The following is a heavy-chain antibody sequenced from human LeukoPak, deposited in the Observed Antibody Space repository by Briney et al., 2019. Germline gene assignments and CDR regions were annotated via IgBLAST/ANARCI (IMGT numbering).Heavy chain of an antibody. V-gene: IGHV1-18*01. Sequence: ASVKVSCKASGYTFSSYSINWVRQAPGQGLEWMGWISTYNGNTNYAQRLQGRVTMPTDTSTSTAYMELRSLRSDDTAVYYCAKDRWRDGSSSFDNWGQGTLVTVSS. CDR2: ISTYNGNT. D-gene: IGHD6-6*01. CDR1: GYTFSSYS. CDR3: AKDRWRDGSSSFDN. J-gene: IGHJ4*02.